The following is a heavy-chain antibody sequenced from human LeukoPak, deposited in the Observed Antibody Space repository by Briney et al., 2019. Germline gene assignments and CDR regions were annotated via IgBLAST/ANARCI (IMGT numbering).Heavy chain of an antibody. CDR2: ISGSGGST. J-gene: IGHJ4*02. Sequence: GGSLRLSCAASGFTFSSYAMSWVRQAPGKGLERVSAISGSGGSTYYADSVKGRFTISRDNSKNTLYLQMNSLRAEDTAVYYCAKLRGALGYCSSTSCQPLWGQGTLVTVSS. D-gene: IGHD2-2*01. CDR1: GFTFSSYA. V-gene: IGHV3-23*01. CDR3: AKLRGALGYCSSTSCQPL.